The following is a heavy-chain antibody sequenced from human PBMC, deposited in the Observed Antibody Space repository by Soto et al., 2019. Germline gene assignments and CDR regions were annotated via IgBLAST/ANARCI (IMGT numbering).Heavy chain of an antibody. CDR2: INSDGSTT. Sequence: VQLVESGGGLVKPGGSLRLSCAASGYTFSDFLMPWVRQVPGKGLVWVSRINSDGSTTDYADSVTGRFTISRDNAKITLYLQMNKLRAEYSGVYYCARDGWAVAEKWGRGTLVTVSS. V-gene: IGHV3-74*01. D-gene: IGHD6-19*01. CDR3: ARDGWAVAEK. J-gene: IGHJ4*02. CDR1: GYTFSDFL.